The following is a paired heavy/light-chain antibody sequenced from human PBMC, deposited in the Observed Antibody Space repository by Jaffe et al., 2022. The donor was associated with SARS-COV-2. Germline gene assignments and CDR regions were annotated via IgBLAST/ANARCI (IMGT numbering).Light chain of an antibody. J-gene: IGLJ2*01. Sequence: QLVLTQSPSASASLGASVNLTCTLSSGYRSYAIAWHQLQPQKGPRFLMKLNFDGSHIKGDGIPDRFSGSGSGAERHLIISSLQSEDEADYFCQTWGSGIHVIFGGGTKLTVL. V-gene: IGLV4-69*01. CDR1: SGYRSYA. CDR2: LNFDGSH. CDR3: QTWGSGIHVI.
Heavy chain of an antibody. CDR3: ARYANTADNYYNYMDV. CDR2: INRNGDST. D-gene: IGHD2-2*01. V-gene: IGHV3-20*01. J-gene: IGHJ6*03. Sequence: EVQLVESGGGVVRPGGSLRLSCAASGFNIDDYAMTWVRQAPGKGLEWVSGINRNGDSTGYSDSLKGRFTISRDNAKNSLYLQMDSVRAEDTALYHCARYANTADNYYNYMDVWGKGTTVTVSS. CDR1: GFNIDDYA.